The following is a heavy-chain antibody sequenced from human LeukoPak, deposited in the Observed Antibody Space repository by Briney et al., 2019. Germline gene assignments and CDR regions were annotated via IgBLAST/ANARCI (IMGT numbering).Heavy chain of an antibody. CDR3: ARSISSRGGGKQNDQDY. V-gene: IGHV4-30-4*01. J-gene: IGHJ4*02. D-gene: IGHD6-13*01. CDR1: GGSISSGDYY. Sequence: SETLSLTCTISGGSISSGDYYWSWIRQPPGKGLEWIGYIYYSGSTYYNPSLKSRVTISVDTSKNQFSLKLSSVTAADTAVYYCARSISSRGGGKQNDQDYWGQGTLVTVSS. CDR2: IYYSGST.